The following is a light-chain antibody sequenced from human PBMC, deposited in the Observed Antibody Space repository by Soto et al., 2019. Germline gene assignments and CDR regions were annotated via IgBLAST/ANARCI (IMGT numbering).Light chain of an antibody. CDR2: DAS. J-gene: IGKJ1*01. Sequence: VLSQSPATLSFPPGERLTLSCRASQSVSSYLAWYQQKPGQAPRLLIYDASNRATGIPARFGGSGSGTEFTLTISSLQSEDFAVYYCQQYSNWPKPFGEGTKVDI. CDR3: QQYSNWPKP. CDR1: QSVSSY. V-gene: IGKV3-15*01.